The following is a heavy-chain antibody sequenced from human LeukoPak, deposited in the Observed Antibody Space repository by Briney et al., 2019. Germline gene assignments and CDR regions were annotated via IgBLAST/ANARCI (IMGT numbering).Heavy chain of an antibody. V-gene: IGHV3-53*01. Sequence: GGSLRLSCAASGFTFSSYAMSWVRQAPGKGLEWVSVIYSGGSTYYADSVKGRFTISRDNSKNTLYLQMNSLRAEDTAVYYCASMEGRFGLDYWGQGTLVTVSS. CDR3: ASMEGRFGLDY. CDR1: GFTFSSYA. D-gene: IGHD3-10*01. CDR2: IYSGGST. J-gene: IGHJ4*02.